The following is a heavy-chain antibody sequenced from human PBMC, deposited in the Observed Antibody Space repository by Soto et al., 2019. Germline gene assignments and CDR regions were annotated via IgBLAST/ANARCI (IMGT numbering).Heavy chain of an antibody. CDR2: ISHDGKNE. D-gene: IGHD6-19*01. CDR3: GRMDKFSGGWS. CDR1: GFTFSSDA. V-gene: IGHV3-30*14. J-gene: IGHJ4*02. Sequence: QVQLVESGGGVVQPGRSLRLSCAASGFTFSSDAMHWVRRAPGKGLEWVAAISHDGKNEFHADSVKGRFTVSRDNAKNIVYLQMDSLRPDDTALFYWGRMDKFSGGWSWGAGTEVTVSA.